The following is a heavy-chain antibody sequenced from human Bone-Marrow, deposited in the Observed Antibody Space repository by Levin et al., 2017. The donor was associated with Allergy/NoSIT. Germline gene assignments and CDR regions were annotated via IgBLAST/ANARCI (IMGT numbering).Heavy chain of an antibody. CDR2: ISGSGGNT. V-gene: IGHV3-23*01. J-gene: IGHJ5*02. CDR1: GFPFSTSA. Sequence: PGGSLRLSCSASGFPFSTSAMSWVRQAPGKGLEWVSTISGSGGNTYSAASVKGRFTISRDNSRNTLYLQMNSLRAEDTAVYYCAAIITTIESNSFDPWGQGTLVTVSS. D-gene: IGHD5-12*01. CDR3: AAIITTIESNSFDP.